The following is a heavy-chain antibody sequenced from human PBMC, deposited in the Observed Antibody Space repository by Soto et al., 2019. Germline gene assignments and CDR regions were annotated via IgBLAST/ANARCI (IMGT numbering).Heavy chain of an antibody. Sequence: SETLSLTCTVSGDSVTNYFWSWMRQPPGKGLEWIGHIYHGGRTNYSPSLRSRVTMSLDSSKNQFSLNLSSVTAADTAVYFCARDPGYCTNGVCPIFDFWGQGLLVTVSA. V-gene: IGHV4-59*02. CDR2: IYHGGRT. J-gene: IGHJ4*02. CDR3: ARDPGYCTNGVCPIFDF. D-gene: IGHD2-8*01. CDR1: GDSVTNYF.